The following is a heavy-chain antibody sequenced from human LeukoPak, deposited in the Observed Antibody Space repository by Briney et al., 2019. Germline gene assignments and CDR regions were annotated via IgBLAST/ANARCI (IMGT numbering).Heavy chain of an antibody. CDR1: GFTVSSNY. J-gene: IGHJ4*02. CDR2: IRYDGSNK. D-gene: IGHD3-3*01. Sequence: PGGSLRLSCAASGFTVSSNYMSWVRQAPGKGLEWVAFIRYDGSNKYYADSVKGRFTISRDNSKNTLYLQMNSLRAEDTAVYYCAKDRTIIDFWSGLDYWGQGTLVTVSS. V-gene: IGHV3-30*02. CDR3: AKDRTIIDFWSGLDY.